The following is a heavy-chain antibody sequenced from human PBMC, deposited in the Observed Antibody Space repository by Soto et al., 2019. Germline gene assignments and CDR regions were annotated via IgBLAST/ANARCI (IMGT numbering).Heavy chain of an antibody. CDR3: ARGGYGYYYYYGMDV. CDR1: GYSFTSYW. Sequence: GESLKISCKGSGYSFTSYWISWVRQMPGKGLEWMGRIDPSDSYTNYSPSFQGHVTISADKSISTAYLQWSSLKASDTAMYYCARGGYGYYYYYGMDVWGQGTTVTVSS. D-gene: IGHD3-22*01. V-gene: IGHV5-10-1*01. J-gene: IGHJ6*02. CDR2: IDPSDSYT.